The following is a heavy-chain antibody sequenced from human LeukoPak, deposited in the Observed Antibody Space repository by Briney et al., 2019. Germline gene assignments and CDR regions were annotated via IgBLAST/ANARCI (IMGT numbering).Heavy chain of an antibody. CDR3: ARVVDTHFDY. Sequence: GGSLRLSCAASGFTFSSYWMHWVRQAPGKGLVWVSRIKSDGSTTTYADSVKGRFTISRDNAKNTLYLQMNSLRAEDTAVYYCARVVDTHFDYWGQGTLVTVSS. CDR2: IKSDGSTT. D-gene: IGHD5-18*01. V-gene: IGHV3-74*01. CDR1: GFTFSSYW. J-gene: IGHJ4*02.